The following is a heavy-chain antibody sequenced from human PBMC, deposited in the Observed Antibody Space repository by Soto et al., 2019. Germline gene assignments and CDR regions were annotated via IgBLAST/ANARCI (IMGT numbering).Heavy chain of an antibody. V-gene: IGHV3-33*01. CDR3: SRGNGHNSGRFDY. CDR2: IWYDGSNK. D-gene: IGHD1-1*01. J-gene: IGHJ4*02. Sequence: GGSLRLSCAASGFTFRSYGMHWVRQAPGKGLEWVAVIWYDGSNKYYADSVKGRFTISRDNSKNTLYLQMDTLRAEDMAMYYCSRGNGHNSGRFDYWGQGTLVTVSS. CDR1: GFTFRSYG.